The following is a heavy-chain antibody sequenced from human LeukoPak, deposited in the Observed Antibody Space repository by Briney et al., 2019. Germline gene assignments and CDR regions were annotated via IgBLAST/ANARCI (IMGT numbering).Heavy chain of an antibody. Sequence: SETLSLTCTVSGGSISSYYWSWIRQPPGEGLERIGSIYYNGNTDYNPSLKSRVTISVDTSNNQFSLKLSSVTAADTAVYYCARHGTQWLRYPNFDYWGQGTLVTVSS. CDR3: ARHGTQWLRYPNFDY. CDR1: GGSISSYY. V-gene: IGHV4-59*08. D-gene: IGHD6-19*01. J-gene: IGHJ4*02. CDR2: IYYNGNT.